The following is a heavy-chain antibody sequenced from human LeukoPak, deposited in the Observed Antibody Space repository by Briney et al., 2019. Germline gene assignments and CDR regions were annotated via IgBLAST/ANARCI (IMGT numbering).Heavy chain of an antibody. CDR2: INSDGSST. CDR1: GFTFSSYW. D-gene: IGHD3-22*01. J-gene: IGHJ4*02. Sequence: GSLRLSCAASGFTFSSYWMHWVRQAPGKGLVWVSRINSDGSSTSYADSVKGRFTISRDNAKNTLYLQMNSLRAEDTAVYYCARASRYYYDSSGYYPPYYSDYWGQGTLVTVSS. CDR3: ARASRYYYDSSGYYPPYYSDY. V-gene: IGHV3-74*01.